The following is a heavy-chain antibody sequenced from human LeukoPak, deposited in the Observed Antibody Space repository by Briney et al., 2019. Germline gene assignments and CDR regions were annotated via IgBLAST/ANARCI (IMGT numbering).Heavy chain of an antibody. V-gene: IGHV3-30*02. CDR3: ATSSAAVTPIDY. J-gene: IGHJ4*02. CDR1: GFTFSSYG. Sequence: GGSLRLSCAASGFTFSSYGMHWVRQAPGKGLEWVAFIRYDGSNRYYADSVKGRFTISRDNSKNTLYLQMNSLRAEDTAVYYCATSSAAVTPIDYWGQGTLVTVSS. D-gene: IGHD6-13*01. CDR2: IRYDGSNR.